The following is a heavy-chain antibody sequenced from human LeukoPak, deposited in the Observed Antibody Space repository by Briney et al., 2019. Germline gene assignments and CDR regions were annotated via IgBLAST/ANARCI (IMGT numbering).Heavy chain of an antibody. CDR3: AGISLDYGGLSAFDI. Sequence: RASVKVSCKTSGYTFTNYVISWVRQAPGQGLEWMGRISAYNGNTNYAQRLQGRVTMTTDTSTSTAYMELRSLRSDDTAVYYCAGISLDYGGLSAFDIWGQGTMVTVSS. V-gene: IGHV1-18*01. J-gene: IGHJ3*02. CDR1: GYTFTNYV. D-gene: IGHD4-23*01. CDR2: ISAYNGNT.